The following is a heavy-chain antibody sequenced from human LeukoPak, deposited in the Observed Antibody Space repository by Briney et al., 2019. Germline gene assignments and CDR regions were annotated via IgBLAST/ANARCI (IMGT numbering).Heavy chain of an antibody. CDR1: GFTFSSYA. CDR2: ISGSGGST. CDR3: RWFGELGGYGFDI. Sequence: GGSLRLSCAASGFTFSSYAMSWVRQAPGKGLEWVSAISGSGGSTYYADSVKGRFTISRDNSKKTLYLQMNSLRDEDTAGYYCRWFGELGGYGFDIWGQGTMVTVSS. J-gene: IGHJ3*02. V-gene: IGHV3-23*01. D-gene: IGHD3-10*01.